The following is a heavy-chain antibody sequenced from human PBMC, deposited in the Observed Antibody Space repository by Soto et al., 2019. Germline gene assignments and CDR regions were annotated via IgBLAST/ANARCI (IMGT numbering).Heavy chain of an antibody. CDR2: INHSGST. D-gene: IGHD2-8*02. CDR3: ARDKITGLFDY. Sequence: SETLSLPFAVYGGSCTGYSWTWIRQPPGTGLEWIGEINHSGSTNYNPSLKSRVTISVDTSKNQFSLKLTSVTAADTALYYCARDKITGLFDYWGQGTLVT. J-gene: IGHJ4*02. V-gene: IGHV4-34*01. CDR1: GGSCTGYS.